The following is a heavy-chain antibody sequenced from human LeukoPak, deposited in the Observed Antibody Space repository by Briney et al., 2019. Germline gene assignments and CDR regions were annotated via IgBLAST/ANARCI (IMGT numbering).Heavy chain of an antibody. Sequence: SETLSLTCTVSGGSISSSSYYWGWIRQPPGKGLEWIGGIYYSGSTYYNPSLKSRVTISVDTSKNQFSLKLSSVTAADTAVYYCARTPYYYGSGSYYGAFFDYWGQGTLVTVSS. D-gene: IGHD3-10*01. CDR2: IYYSGST. CDR1: GGSISSSSYY. CDR3: ARTPYYYGSGSYYGAFFDY. J-gene: IGHJ4*02. V-gene: IGHV4-39*07.